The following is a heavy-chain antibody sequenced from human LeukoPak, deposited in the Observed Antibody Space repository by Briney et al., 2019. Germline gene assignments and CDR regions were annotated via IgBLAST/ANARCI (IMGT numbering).Heavy chain of an antibody. J-gene: IGHJ4*02. D-gene: IGHD6-19*01. Sequence: PSETLSLTCAVYGGSFSGYYWSWIRQPPGKGLEWIGEINHSGSTNYNPSLKSRVTISVDTSKNQFSLKLSSVTAADTAVYYCARAFRGAVAAYYFDYWGQGTLVTVSS. CDR3: ARAFRGAVAAYYFDY. CDR2: INHSGST. V-gene: IGHV4-34*01. CDR1: GGSFSGYY.